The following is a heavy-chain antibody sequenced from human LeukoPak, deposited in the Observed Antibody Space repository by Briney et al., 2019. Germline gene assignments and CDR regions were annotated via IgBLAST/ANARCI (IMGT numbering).Heavy chain of an antibody. CDR1: GFTLSSYG. D-gene: IGHD6-19*01. CDR2: ISGSGGST. J-gene: IGHJ3*02. Sequence: QSGGALRLSCAASGFTLSSYGMSWVRQAQGKGLEWVSAISGSGGSTYYADSVKGGFTISRDNSNNTLYLQMNSLTAEDTAVYYCAKPYSSGPGAFDIWGQGTMVTVSS. V-gene: IGHV3-23*01. CDR3: AKPYSSGPGAFDI.